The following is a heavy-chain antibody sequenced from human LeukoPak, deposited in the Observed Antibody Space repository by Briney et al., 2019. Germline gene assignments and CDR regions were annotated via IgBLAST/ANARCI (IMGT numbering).Heavy chain of an antibody. Sequence: PGGSLRLSCAASGFTFSSYSMNWVRQAPGKGLEWVSCISTSSSYIYYADSVKGRFTISRDNAKNSLYLQMNSLRAEDTAVYYCARSPLDSSGYYQHFYYFDYWGQGTLVTVSS. V-gene: IGHV3-21*01. CDR1: GFTFSSYS. J-gene: IGHJ4*02. D-gene: IGHD3-22*01. CDR2: ISTSSSYI. CDR3: ARSPLDSSGYYQHFYYFDY.